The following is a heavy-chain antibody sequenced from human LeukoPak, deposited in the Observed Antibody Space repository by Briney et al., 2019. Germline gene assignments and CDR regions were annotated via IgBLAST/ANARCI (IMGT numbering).Heavy chain of an antibody. CDR1: GFTFSSIA. Sequence: GXLRLSCAASGFTFSSIAMTWVRQAPGKGLEWVSSIRSNGDNKYNEDSVKGRFTISRDNSKNTLYLQMNSLRVEDTAIYYCAKGQELDDGVFDSWGQGTLVTVSS. CDR3: AKGQELDDGVFDS. D-gene: IGHD1-1*01. V-gene: IGHV3-23*01. CDR2: IRSNGDNK. J-gene: IGHJ4*02.